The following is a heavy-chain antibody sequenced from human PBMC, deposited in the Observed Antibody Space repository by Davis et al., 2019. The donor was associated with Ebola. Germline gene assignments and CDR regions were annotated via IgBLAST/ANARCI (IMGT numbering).Heavy chain of an antibody. J-gene: IGHJ4*02. CDR2: FRSKASSYAT. V-gene: IGHV3-73*01. CDR1: GFTFSGSA. CDR3: TSAQQLVDY. Sequence: GGSLRLSCAASGFTFSGSAMHWVRQASGKGLEWVGRFRSKASSYATAYTASVKGRFTISRDDSKNTAYLQMNSLKTEDTAVYYCTSAQQLVDYWGQGTLVTVSS. D-gene: IGHD6-13*01.